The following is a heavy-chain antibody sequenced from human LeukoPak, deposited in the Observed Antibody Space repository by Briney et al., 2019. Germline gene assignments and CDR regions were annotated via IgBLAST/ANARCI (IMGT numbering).Heavy chain of an antibody. CDR1: GFSFSSHW. Sequence: GESLRLSCAGSGFSFSSHWLHWVRQAPGKGLEFVSAISSNGGSIYYANSVKGRFTLSRDNFKKTLYLQMGSLRAEDMAVYYCARWGDYGDYPRSHYYYGLDVWGQGTTVTVSS. CDR2: ISSNGGSI. CDR3: ARWGDYGDYPRSHYYYGLDV. D-gene: IGHD4-17*01. V-gene: IGHV3-64*01. J-gene: IGHJ6*02.